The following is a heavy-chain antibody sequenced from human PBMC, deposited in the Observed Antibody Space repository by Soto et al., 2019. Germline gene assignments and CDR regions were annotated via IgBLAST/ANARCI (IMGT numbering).Heavy chain of an antibody. CDR1: GYTFTSYG. Sequence: QVQLVQSGAEVKKPGASVKVSCKASGYTFTSYGISWVRQAPGHGLEWMGWISAYNGNTNYAQKLQGRVTMTTDTSTSTAYMELRSLRSDDTAVYYCASTNLRGYYDYYYRDVWGKGTTVTVSS. D-gene: IGHD3-3*01. J-gene: IGHJ6*03. V-gene: IGHV1-18*01. CDR2: ISAYNGNT. CDR3: ASTNLRGYYDYYYRDV.